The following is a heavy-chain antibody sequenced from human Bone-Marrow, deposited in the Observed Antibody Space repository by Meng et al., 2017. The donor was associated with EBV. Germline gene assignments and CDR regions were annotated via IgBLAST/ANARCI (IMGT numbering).Heavy chain of an antibody. V-gene: IGHV2-5*02. CDR2: IYWDDDK. Sequence: QVTLKESGPTLVNPXXALTLTCSFSGFSLTTSGVGVGWIRQPPGKALEWLAVIYWDDDKRFSPSLKRRLTIAKDTSKNQVVLTMTDMDPADTGTYYCAHYDGAYTNWGQGTLVTVSS. D-gene: IGHD3-16*01. J-gene: IGHJ4*02. CDR1: GFSLTTSGVG. CDR3: AHYDGAYTN.